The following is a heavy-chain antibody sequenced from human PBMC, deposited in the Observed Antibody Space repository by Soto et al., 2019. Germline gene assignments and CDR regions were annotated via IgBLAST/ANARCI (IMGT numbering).Heavy chain of an antibody. CDR2: ISGSGGST. J-gene: IGHJ5*02. D-gene: IGHD3-10*01. Sequence: PGGSLRLSCAASGFTFSSYAMSWVRQAPGKGLEWVSAISGSGGSTYYADSVKGRLTISRDNSKNTLYLQMNSLRAEDTAVYYCAKVPYYCSGRGGWFDPCGQGTLVTVSS. CDR1: GFTFSSYA. V-gene: IGHV3-23*01. CDR3: AKVPYYCSGRGGWFDP.